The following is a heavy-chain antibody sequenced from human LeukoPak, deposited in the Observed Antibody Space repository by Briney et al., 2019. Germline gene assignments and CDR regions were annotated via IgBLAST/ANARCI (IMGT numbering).Heavy chain of an antibody. J-gene: IGHJ3*02. CDR3: VYPSGGRWDAFDI. CDR2: MNPSGGST. CDR1: GYTFTSYY. V-gene: IGHV1-46*01. Sequence: GASXKVSCKASGYTFTSYYMHWVRQAPGQGLEWMGIMNPSGGSTSYAQKFQGRVTMTRDTSTSTVYMELSSLRSEDTAVYYCVYPSGGRWDAFDIWGQGTMVTVSS. D-gene: IGHD1-26*01.